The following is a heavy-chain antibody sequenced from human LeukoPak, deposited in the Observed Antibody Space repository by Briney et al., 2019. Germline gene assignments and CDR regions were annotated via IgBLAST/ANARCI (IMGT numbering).Heavy chain of an antibody. Sequence: PSETLSPTCTVSGDSISSGSYYWSWIRQPAGKGLEWIGRIYTSGSTNYNPSLKSRITISVDTSKNQFSLKLSSVTAADTAVYYCAREGSYYRLDYWGQGTLVTVSS. J-gene: IGHJ4*02. V-gene: IGHV4-61*02. D-gene: IGHD3-10*01. CDR3: AREGSYYRLDY. CDR1: GDSISSGSYY. CDR2: IYTSGST.